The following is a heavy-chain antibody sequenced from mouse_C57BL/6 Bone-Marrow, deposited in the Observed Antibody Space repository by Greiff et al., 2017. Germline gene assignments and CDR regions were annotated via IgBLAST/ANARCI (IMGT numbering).Heavy chain of an antibody. CDR2: IYPGSGNT. V-gene: IGHV1-76*01. CDR3: ARLSFYYANQSFAY. CDR1: GYTFTDYY. D-gene: IGHD2-1*01. J-gene: IGHJ3*01. Sequence: QVQLQQSGAELVRPGASVKLSCKASGYTFTDYYINWVKQRPGQGLEWIARIYPGSGNTYYNEKFKGKATLTAEKSSSTAYMQLSSLTSEDSAVYFCARLSFYYANQSFAYWGQGTLVTVSA.